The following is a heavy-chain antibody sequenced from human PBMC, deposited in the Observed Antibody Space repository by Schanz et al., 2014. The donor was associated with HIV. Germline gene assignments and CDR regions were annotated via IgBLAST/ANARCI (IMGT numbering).Heavy chain of an antibody. V-gene: IGHV1-46*01. CDR1: GYTFTSQY. Sequence: QVQLVQSGAEVKKPGASVKVSCKASGYTFTSQYMHWVRQAPGQGLEWMGLINPYDGSTSNAQKFQGRVTMTRDTSTSTVYMQLSSLRSEDTAVYYCARTSGWSNRAWWYFDLWGRGTLVTVSS. CDR3: ARTSGWSNRAWWYFDL. D-gene: IGHD6-19*01. J-gene: IGHJ2*01. CDR2: INPYDGST.